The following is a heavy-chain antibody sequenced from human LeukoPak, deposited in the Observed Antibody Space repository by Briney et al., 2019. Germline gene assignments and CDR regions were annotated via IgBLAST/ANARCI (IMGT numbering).Heavy chain of an antibody. CDR3: VRLSHDTAERPGGWFDP. Sequence: GESLKISCKGSGYSFTSYWIGWVRQMPGKGLEWMGIIYPGDSDTRYSPYFQGQVTISADKSISTAYLQWSSLKASDTAMYYCVRLSHDTAERPGGWFDPWGQGTLVTVSS. J-gene: IGHJ5*02. CDR2: IYPGDSDT. V-gene: IGHV5-51*01. D-gene: IGHD5-18*01. CDR1: GYSFTSYW.